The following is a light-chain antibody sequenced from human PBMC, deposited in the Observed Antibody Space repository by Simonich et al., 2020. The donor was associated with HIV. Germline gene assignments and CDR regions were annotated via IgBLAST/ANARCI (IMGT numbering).Light chain of an antibody. CDR3: LQDYNYPRT. CDR2: GAS. J-gene: IGKJ1*01. Sequence: IVMTQSPATLSVSPGERAPLDCRASQSVSSNLAWYQQKPGQSPRRHIYGASTRAAGIPASFSGSGSGTDFTLTISSLQPEDFATYYCLQDYNYPRTFGQGTKVEIK. V-gene: IGKV3-15*01. CDR1: QSVSSN.